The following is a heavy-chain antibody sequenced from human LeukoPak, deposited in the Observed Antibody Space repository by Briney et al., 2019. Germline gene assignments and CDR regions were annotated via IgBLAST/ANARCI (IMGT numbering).Heavy chain of an antibody. V-gene: IGHV4-34*01. J-gene: IGHJ4*02. Sequence: SETLSLTCAVYGGSFSGYYWSWIRQPPGKGLEWIGEINHSGSTNYNPSLKSRVTISVDTSKNQFSLKLSSVTAAGTAVYYCARYYYDSSGYSCVDYWGQGTLVTVSS. CDR3: ARYYYDSSGYSCVDY. CDR1: GGSFSGYY. CDR2: INHSGST. D-gene: IGHD3-22*01.